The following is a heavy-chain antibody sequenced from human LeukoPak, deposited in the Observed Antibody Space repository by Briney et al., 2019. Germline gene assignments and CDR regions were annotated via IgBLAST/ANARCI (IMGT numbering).Heavy chain of an antibody. CDR3: ARRYSSGWYSRIGRDTSRGYFQH. Sequence: SETLSLTCAVYGGSFSGYYASWIRQPPGKGREWIGEINPSGSTNYNPTLKGRVAISVDTSKQQSSLKLSSVTAADTAVYSCARRYSSGWYSRIGRDTSRGYFQHWGQGTLGTVSS. V-gene: IGHV4-34*01. CDR1: GGSFSGYY. J-gene: IGHJ1*01. D-gene: IGHD6-19*01. CDR2: INPSGST.